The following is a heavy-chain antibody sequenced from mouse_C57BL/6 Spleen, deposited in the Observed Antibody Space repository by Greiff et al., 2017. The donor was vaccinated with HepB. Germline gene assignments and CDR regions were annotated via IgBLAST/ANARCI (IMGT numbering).Heavy chain of an antibody. Sequence: QVQLQQSGPELVKPGASVKISCKASGYAFSSSWMNWVKQRPGKGLEWIGRIYPGDGDTNYNGKFKGKATLTADKSSSTTYMQLSSLTSEDSAVYFCARIYYDYDSYDFDYWGQGTTLTVSS. V-gene: IGHV1-82*01. CDR1: GYAFSSSW. J-gene: IGHJ2*01. CDR3: ARIYYDYDSYDFDY. CDR2: IYPGDGDT. D-gene: IGHD2-4*01.